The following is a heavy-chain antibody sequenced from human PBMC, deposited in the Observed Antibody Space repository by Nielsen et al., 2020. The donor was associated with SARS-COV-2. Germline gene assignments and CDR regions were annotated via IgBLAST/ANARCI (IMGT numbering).Heavy chain of an antibody. CDR2: IYYSGST. D-gene: IGHD3-3*01. CDR3: ARSNYYDFWSGYYSSGYYYGMDV. Sequence: WIRQPPGKGLEWIGYIYYSGSTNYNPSLKSRVTISVDTSKNQFSLKLSSVTAADTAVYYCARSNYYDFWSGYYSSGYYYGMDVWGQGTTVTVSS. J-gene: IGHJ6*02. V-gene: IGHV4-59*01.